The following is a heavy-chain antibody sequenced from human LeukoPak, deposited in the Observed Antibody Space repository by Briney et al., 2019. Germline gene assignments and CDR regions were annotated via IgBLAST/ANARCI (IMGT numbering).Heavy chain of an antibody. Sequence: ASVKVSCKASGYTFTGYYMHWVRQAPGQGLEWMGWINPNSGGTNYAQKFQGRVTMTRDTSISTAYMELSRLRSDDTAVYYCARGRIAAAAHFDYWGQGTLVTVSS. CDR3: ARGRIAAAAHFDY. V-gene: IGHV1-2*02. CDR2: INPNSGGT. J-gene: IGHJ4*02. D-gene: IGHD6-13*01. CDR1: GYTFTGYY.